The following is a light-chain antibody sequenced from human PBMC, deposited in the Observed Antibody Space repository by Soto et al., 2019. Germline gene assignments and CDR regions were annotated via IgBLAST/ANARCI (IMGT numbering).Light chain of an antibody. Sequence: DIQVTQSPSTLSGSVGDRVTITCRASQTISSWLAWYQQKPGKAPKLLIYKASTLKSGVPSRFSGSGYGTEFTLTISSLQLDDFATYYCKHYNSYSEAFGQGTKVDIK. CDR1: QTISSW. CDR3: KHYNSYSEA. J-gene: IGKJ1*01. V-gene: IGKV1-5*03. CDR2: KAS.